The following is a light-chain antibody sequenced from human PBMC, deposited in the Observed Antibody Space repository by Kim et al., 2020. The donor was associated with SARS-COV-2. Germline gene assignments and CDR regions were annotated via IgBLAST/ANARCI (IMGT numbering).Light chain of an antibody. CDR3: NSRDSNDNVV. Sequence: VAVGPTVRTTCQGDSLRSYYATWYQQKPGQAPILVIYGKNNRPSGLPDRFSGSSAGNTASLTITGTPAGDEADYYCNSRDSNDNVVFGGGTKLTVL. CDR2: GKN. V-gene: IGLV3-19*01. J-gene: IGLJ2*01. CDR1: SLRSYY.